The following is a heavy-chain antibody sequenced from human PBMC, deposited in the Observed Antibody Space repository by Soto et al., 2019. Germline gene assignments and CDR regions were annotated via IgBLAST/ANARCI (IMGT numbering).Heavy chain of an antibody. D-gene: IGHD3-22*01. Sequence: PSETVSLTCSVSGGSLSRGDYYWSWIRQPPGKGLEWIGYIYYSGPTYYNPSLKSRVTISVDTSKNQFSLKLSSVTAADTAVYYCASITMIIVSPSLMSAEYFQHWGQG. V-gene: IGHV4-30-4*01. CDR3: ASITMIIVSPSLMSAEYFQH. J-gene: IGHJ1*01. CDR1: GGSLSRGDYY. CDR2: IYYSGPT.